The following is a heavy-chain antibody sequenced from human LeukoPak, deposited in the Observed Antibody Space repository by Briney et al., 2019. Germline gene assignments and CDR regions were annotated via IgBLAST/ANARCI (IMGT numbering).Heavy chain of an antibody. V-gene: IGHV3-48*04. CDR3: ARTSVQLERHNPFDY. Sequence: PGGSLRLSCAASGFTFSSYSMNWVRQAPGKGLEWVSYISSSSSTIYYADSVKGRFTISRDNAKNSLYLQMNSLRAEDTAVYYCARTSVQLERHNPFDYWGQGTLVTVSS. D-gene: IGHD1-1*01. CDR1: GFTFSSYS. CDR2: ISSSSSTI. J-gene: IGHJ4*02.